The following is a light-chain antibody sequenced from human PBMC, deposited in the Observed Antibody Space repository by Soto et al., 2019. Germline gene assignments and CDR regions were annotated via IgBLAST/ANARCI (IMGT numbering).Light chain of an antibody. V-gene: IGKV1-39*01. CDR1: LTISSY. J-gene: IGKJ1*01. CDR3: QQSHSIPWT. CDR2: AAS. Sequence: DIQMTQSPSSLSAFVGDRVTITCRASLTISSYFNWYQQKSGKAPKLLISAASSLESGVPPRFSGSGSGTDFTLTITSLQPEDFATYYCQQSHSIPWTFGQGTKVDIK.